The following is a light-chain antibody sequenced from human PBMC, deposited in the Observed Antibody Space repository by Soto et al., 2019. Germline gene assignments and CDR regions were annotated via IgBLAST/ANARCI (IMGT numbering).Light chain of an antibody. CDR2: VSC. CDR1: QIISSY. J-gene: IGKJ5*01. V-gene: IGKV1-39*01. CDR3: QHGYCPPIT. Sequence: PMTQSPSSLPASVVDRGTITCMASQIISSYLNWYQQKPGKAPKLLIYVSCSLQSGVPSRCSGSSSGTYFPITISMLHVEDLVTYYRQHGYCPPITFGQGTRLEI.